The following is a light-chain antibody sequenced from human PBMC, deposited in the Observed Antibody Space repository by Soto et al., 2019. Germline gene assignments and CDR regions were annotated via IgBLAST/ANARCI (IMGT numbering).Light chain of an antibody. CDR1: QSVSSN. CDR3: QQYNNWPPFT. V-gene: IGKV3-15*01. CDR2: GAS. Sequence: EIVMTQSPATLSVSPGERATLSCRASQSVSSNLAWYQQQPGQAPRLLIYGASTRATGIPARFSGSGSGTEFTLTISSLQSEDFAVYYCQQYNNWPPFTFGPGT. J-gene: IGKJ3*01.